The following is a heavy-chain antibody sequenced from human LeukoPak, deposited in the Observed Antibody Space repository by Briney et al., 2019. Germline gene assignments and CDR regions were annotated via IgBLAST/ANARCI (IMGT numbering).Heavy chain of an antibody. CDR3: ARHSHYDFWSGYLDY. V-gene: IGHV5-10-1*01. J-gene: IGHJ4*02. CDR2: IDPSVSYT. D-gene: IGHD3-3*01. CDR1: GYTFTSYW. Sequence: GESLKISCKGSGYTFTSYWISWVRRMPGKGLEWRGKIDPSVSYTSYSPSFQGHVTISADKSISAAFLQWSSLKASDTAMYYCARHSHYDFWSGYLDYWGQGTLVTVSS.